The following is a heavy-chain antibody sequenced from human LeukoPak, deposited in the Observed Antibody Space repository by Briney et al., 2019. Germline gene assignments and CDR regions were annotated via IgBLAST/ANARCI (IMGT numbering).Heavy chain of an antibody. D-gene: IGHD3-3*01. CDR1: GGSISSSSSY. CDR2: IYYSGSS. Sequence: SETLSLTCSVSGGSISSSSSYWGWIRQPPGKGLEWIGSIYYSGSSFDNPALKSRVTISVDTSKSQFSLKLSSVTAADTAVYYCATGYYDFWSGYSYYFDYWGQGTLVTVSS. J-gene: IGHJ4*02. CDR3: ATGYYDFWSGYSYYFDY. V-gene: IGHV4-39*01.